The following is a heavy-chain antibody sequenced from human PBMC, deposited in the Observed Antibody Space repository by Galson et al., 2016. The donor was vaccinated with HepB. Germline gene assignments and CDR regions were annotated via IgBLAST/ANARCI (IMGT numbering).Heavy chain of an antibody. Sequence: SLRLSCAASGFTFSNYWMGWVRQAPGKGLEWVGNIRPEGSETNYVDSVRGRFTISRDNAENSLYLQMNSLRAEDTAVYYFSRAGSYSNGRSYYDYWGQGTLVTVSS. V-gene: IGHV3-7*01. D-gene: IGHD3-10*01. CDR2: IRPEGSET. CDR3: SRAGSYSNGRSYYDY. J-gene: IGHJ4*02. CDR1: GFTFSNYW.